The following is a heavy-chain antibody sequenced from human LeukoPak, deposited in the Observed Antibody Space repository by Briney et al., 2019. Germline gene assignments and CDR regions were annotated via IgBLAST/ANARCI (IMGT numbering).Heavy chain of an antibody. V-gene: IGHV1-46*01. Sequence: ASVKVSCKASGYTFTSYYMHWVRQAPGQGLEWMGIINPSGGSTSYTQKFQGRVTMTRDTFTSTVYMELSSLRAEDTAVYYCASSYSSDWYSRWIDYWGQGTLVTVSS. CDR1: GYTFTSYY. D-gene: IGHD6-19*01. CDR3: ASSYSSDWYSRWIDY. J-gene: IGHJ4*02. CDR2: INPSGGST.